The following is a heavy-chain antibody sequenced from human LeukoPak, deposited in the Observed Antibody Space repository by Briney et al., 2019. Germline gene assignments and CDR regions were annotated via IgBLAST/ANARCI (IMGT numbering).Heavy chain of an antibody. Sequence: GGSLRLSCAASGLTFSSYSMNWVRQAPGKGLEWVSYISSSSSTIYYADSVKGRFTISRDNAKNSLYLQMNSLRAEDTAIYFCAKVPYPDYGSWRPPFMDVWGQGTTVAVSS. D-gene: IGHD3-10*01. V-gene: IGHV3-48*04. CDR2: ISSSSSTI. J-gene: IGHJ6*02. CDR3: AKVPYPDYGSWRPPFMDV. CDR1: GLTFSSYS.